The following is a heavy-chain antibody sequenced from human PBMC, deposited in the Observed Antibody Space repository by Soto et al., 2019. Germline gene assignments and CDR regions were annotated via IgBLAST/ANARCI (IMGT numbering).Heavy chain of an antibody. CDR2: ISAYNGNT. CDR3: ARDRNIVVVPAASSIDP. CDR1: GYTFTSYG. D-gene: IGHD2-2*01. J-gene: IGHJ5*02. Sequence: QVQLVQSGAEVKKPGASVKVSCKASGYTFTSYGISWVRQAPGQGLEWMGWISAYNGNTNYAQKIQGRGTMTADTPTSTAYMELRSLRSDDTAVYYCARDRNIVVVPAASSIDPWGQGTLVTVSS. V-gene: IGHV1-18*01.